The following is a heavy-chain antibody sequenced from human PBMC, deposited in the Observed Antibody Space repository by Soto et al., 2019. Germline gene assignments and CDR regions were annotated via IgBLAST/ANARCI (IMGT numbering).Heavy chain of an antibody. CDR3: ARSIVVVTALAY. V-gene: IGHV1-46*01. D-gene: IGHD2-21*02. Sequence: ASVKVSCKASGYTFTNYYMHWLRQAPGQGLEWMGVINPSGGSTTNAQKFQGRVTMTRDTSTSTVYMELSSLRSEDTAVYYCARSIVVVTALAYWGQGTLVTVSS. CDR2: INPSGGST. J-gene: IGHJ4*02. CDR1: GYTFTNYY.